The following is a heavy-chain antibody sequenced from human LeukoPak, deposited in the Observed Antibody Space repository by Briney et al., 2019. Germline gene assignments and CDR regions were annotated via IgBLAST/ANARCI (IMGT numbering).Heavy chain of an antibody. CDR3: AGGAAAGTIDY. CDR1: GGSFSGYY. Sequence: PSETLSLTCAVYGGSFSGYYWSWIRQPPGKGLEWIGEINHSGSTNYNPSLKSRVTISVDTSKNQFSLKLSSVTAADTAVYYCAGGAAAGTIDYGGQGTLVTVSS. V-gene: IGHV4-34*01. CDR2: INHSGST. J-gene: IGHJ4*02. D-gene: IGHD6-13*01.